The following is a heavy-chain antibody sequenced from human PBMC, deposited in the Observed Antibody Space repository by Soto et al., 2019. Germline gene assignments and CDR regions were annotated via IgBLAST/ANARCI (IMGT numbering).Heavy chain of an antibody. D-gene: IGHD2-8*02. CDR1: GGSVTSTSYY. CDR2: INHSGST. Sequence: SETLSLTCTVSGGSVTSTSYYWGWIRQPPGKGLEWIGEINHSGSTNYNPSLKSRVTISVDTSKNQFSLKLTSVTAADTAVYYCARDKITGLFDYWDQGTLVTVSS. CDR3: ARDKITGLFDY. J-gene: IGHJ4*02. V-gene: IGHV4-39*07.